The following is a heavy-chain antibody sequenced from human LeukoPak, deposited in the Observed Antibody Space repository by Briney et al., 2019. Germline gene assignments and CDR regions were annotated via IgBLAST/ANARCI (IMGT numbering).Heavy chain of an antibody. V-gene: IGHV3-21*01. D-gene: IGHD3-10*01. J-gene: IGHJ6*03. CDR1: GFSFSTYS. CDR2: NSRSVTYT. Sequence: PGGSLRLSCAASGFSFSTYSMAWVRQAPGKGLEWVSSNSRSVTYTYYADSVRGRFTISRDNAKNSLYLQMNSLRAEDTAVYYCARGRSGGDYYYMDVWGKGTTVTV. CDR3: ARGRSGGDYYYMDV.